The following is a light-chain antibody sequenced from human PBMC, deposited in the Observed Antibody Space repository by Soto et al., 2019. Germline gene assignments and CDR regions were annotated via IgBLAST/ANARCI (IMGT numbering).Light chain of an antibody. J-gene: IGKJ2*01. CDR3: LQHSNFPFT. CDR1: QAIRND. V-gene: IGKV1-6*01. CDR2: AAS. Sequence: AIPMTQSPSSLSASVGDRVTITCRASQAIRNDLGWYQQKPGKAPKLLISAASSLQSGVPSRFSGSGSGTDFTLTISSLQPEDFATYYCLQHSNFPFTFGQGTKLQIK.